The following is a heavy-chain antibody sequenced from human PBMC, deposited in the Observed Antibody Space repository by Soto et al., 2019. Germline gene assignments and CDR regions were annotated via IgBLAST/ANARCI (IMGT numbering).Heavy chain of an antibody. CDR1: VFTFSSSG. V-gene: IGHV3-33*06. Sequence: PGGSMRLSCSASVFTFSSSGMHWGRRAPGKGLEWVAVIWYDGSNKYYADSVKGRFTISRDNSKNTLYLQMNSLRAEDTAVYYCAKDLSPSGYDLDYWGQGTLVTVSS. D-gene: IGHD5-12*01. CDR3: AKDLSPSGYDLDY. J-gene: IGHJ4*02. CDR2: IWYDGSNK.